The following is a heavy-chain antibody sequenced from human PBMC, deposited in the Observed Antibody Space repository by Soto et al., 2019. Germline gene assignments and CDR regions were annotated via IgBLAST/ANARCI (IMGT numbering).Heavy chain of an antibody. J-gene: IGHJ4*02. CDR1: GFTFSSYW. V-gene: IGHV3-7*01. CDR2: IKQDGSEK. CDR3: ARGFYGSGSYFLGHRFRGVAFDY. D-gene: IGHD3-10*01. Sequence: GGSLRLSCAASGFTFSSYWMSWVRQAPGKGLEWVANIKQDGSEKYYVDSVKGRFTISRDNAKNSLYLQMNSLRAEDTAVYYCARGFYGSGSYFLGHRFRGVAFDYWGQGTLVTVSS.